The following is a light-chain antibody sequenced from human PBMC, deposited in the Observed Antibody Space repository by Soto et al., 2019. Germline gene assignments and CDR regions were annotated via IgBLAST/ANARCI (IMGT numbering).Light chain of an antibody. CDR3: QSYDSRLNGYV. V-gene: IGLV1-40*01. CDR2: SSV. CDR1: SSKIGAGYD. J-gene: IGLJ1*01. Sequence: QSVLTQPPSVSGAPGQGVTISCTGSSSKIGAGYDVHWYQQLPRTAPKLLIYSSVNRPSGVPDRFSASKSGTSASLAITGLRPEDEADYYCQSYDSRLNGYVFGTGTKVTVL.